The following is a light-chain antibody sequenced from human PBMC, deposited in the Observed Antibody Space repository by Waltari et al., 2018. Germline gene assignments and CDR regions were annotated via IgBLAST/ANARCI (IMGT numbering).Light chain of an antibody. CDR2: TNE. Sequence: QSVVTQPPSVSGTPGQGVTVSCSGSSSNIGRNGFSRYQQVPGTAPKLLIHTNEQRPSGVPDRFSGSKSGTSASLAISGLQSEDEAHYYCAAWDDSLNGRVFGGGTKVTVL. J-gene: IGLJ2*01. V-gene: IGLV1-44*01. CDR1: SSNIGRNG. CDR3: AAWDDSLNGRV.